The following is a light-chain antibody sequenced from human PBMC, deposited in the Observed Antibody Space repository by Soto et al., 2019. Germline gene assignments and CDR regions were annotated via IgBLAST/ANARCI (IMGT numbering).Light chain of an antibody. CDR1: QRVSSY. CDR2: GAS. J-gene: IGKJ1*01. V-gene: IGKV3-15*01. CDR3: QQYNNWPSWT. Sequence: EKVMTQSPATLSMSPGERATLSCRASQRVSSYLAWYQQKPGQAPRLLIYGASTRATGIPARFSGSGSGTEFTLTISSLQSEDFAVYYCQQYNNWPSWTFGQGTKVDIK.